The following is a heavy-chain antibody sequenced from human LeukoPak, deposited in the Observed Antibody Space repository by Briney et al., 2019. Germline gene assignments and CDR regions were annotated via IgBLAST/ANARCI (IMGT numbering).Heavy chain of an antibody. Sequence: GGSLRLSCAASGFTFTTYAMSWVRQAPGKGLEWVSGISNSGGSTYYADSVKGRFTISRDNSKNTLYLQMNSLRAEDTAVYYCAEYYYYDSSGYQQYYFDYWGQGTLVTVSS. CDR1: GFTFTTYA. CDR2: ISNSGGST. D-gene: IGHD3-22*01. CDR3: AEYYYYDSSGYQQYYFDY. J-gene: IGHJ4*02. V-gene: IGHV3-23*01.